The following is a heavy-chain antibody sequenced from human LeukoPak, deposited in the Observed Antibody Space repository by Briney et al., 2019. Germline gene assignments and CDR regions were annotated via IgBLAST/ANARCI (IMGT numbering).Heavy chain of an antibody. CDR2: IYTSGST. CDR1: GGSISSYY. J-gene: IGHJ4*02. CDR3: ARVRYSSGWYFDY. V-gene: IGHV4-4*07. D-gene: IGHD6-19*01. Sequence: SETLSLTCTVSGGSISSYYWSWIRQPAGKGLEWIGRIYTSGSTNYNPSLKSRVTMSVDASKNQFSLKMTSVTAADTAVYYCARVRYSSGWYFDYWGQGTLVTVSS.